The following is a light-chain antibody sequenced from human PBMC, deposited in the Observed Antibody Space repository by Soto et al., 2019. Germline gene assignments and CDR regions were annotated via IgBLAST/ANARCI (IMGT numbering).Light chain of an antibody. CDR2: DVS. CDR1: NSDIGAYNR. V-gene: IGLV2-14*01. CDR3: NSYTTSSTYV. J-gene: IGLJ1*01. Sequence: LTQPASVSGSPGQSITISCTGTNSDIGAYNRVSWYQKYPGKAPKLMIYDVSNRPSGVSNRFSGSKSGNSASLTISGLQAEDVADYYCNSYTTSSTYVFGTGTKVTVL.